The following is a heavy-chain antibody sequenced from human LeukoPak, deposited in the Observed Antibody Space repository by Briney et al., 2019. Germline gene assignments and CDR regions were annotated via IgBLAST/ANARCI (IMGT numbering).Heavy chain of an antibody. V-gene: IGHV4-39*01. D-gene: IGHD6-19*01. CDR1: GGSISSGSHH. CDR2: ISGGGNT. Sequence: SETLSLTCTVSGGSISSGSHHWAWIRQPPGKGLEYVASISGGGNTYFNPSLKSRVTISLDASKNQFSLRLTSVTAADSAVYYCAIPPPRRSSGWYPLDYWGQGTLVTVSS. CDR3: AIPPPRRSSGWYPLDY. J-gene: IGHJ4*02.